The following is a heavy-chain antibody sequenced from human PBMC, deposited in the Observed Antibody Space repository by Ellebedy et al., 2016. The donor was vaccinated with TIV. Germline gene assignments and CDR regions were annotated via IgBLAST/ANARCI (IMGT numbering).Heavy chain of an antibody. V-gene: IGHV4-59*08. CDR3: ARHMVRIRLGMDV. J-gene: IGHJ6*02. Sequence: SETLSLTCSVSGGSIRDYYWTWLRQPPGKGLEWIGYIYYSGSTKYNPSLESRVTMSVDTSKNQFSLKLTSVTAADTAVYYCARHMVRIRLGMDVWGQGTTVTVSS. D-gene: IGHD3-10*01. CDR1: GGSIRDYY. CDR2: IYYSGST.